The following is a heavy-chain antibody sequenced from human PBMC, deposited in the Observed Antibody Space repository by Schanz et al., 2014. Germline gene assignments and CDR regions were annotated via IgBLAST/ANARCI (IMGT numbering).Heavy chain of an antibody. J-gene: IGHJ4*02. Sequence: EVQLVESGGGVVRPGGSLRLSCAASGFTFSSYAMSWVRQAPGKGLEWVSAISGSGGSTYDADSVKGRFTISRDNSKNTLYLQMNSLRAEDTAVYYCAKDHAGSDILTALGNWGQGTLVTVSS. CDR2: ISGSGGST. D-gene: IGHD3-9*01. V-gene: IGHV3-23*04. CDR3: AKDHAGSDILTALGN. CDR1: GFTFSSYA.